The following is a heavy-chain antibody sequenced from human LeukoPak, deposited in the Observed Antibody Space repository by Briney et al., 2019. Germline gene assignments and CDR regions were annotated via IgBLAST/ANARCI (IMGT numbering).Heavy chain of an antibody. J-gene: IGHJ6*02. CDR2: ISSSSSNM. Sequence: GRYLRLSCAASGFTFSSYSMNWFRQAPGNGLAWFSSISSSSSNMYYADSVKGRFTISRDNAKNSLYLQMNSLRAEDTTVYYCAAAGDYYYYYGMDVWGQGTTVTVSS. CDR1: GFTFSSYS. CDR3: AAAGDYYYYYGMDV. V-gene: IGHV3-21*01. D-gene: IGHD6-13*01.